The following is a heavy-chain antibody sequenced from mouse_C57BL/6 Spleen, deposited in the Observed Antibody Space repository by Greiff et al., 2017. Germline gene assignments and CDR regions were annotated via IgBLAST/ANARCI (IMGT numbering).Heavy chain of an antibody. D-gene: IGHD1-1*01. CDR3: TTLTTVVGRDY. V-gene: IGHV14-4*01. CDR1: GFNIKDDY. CDR2: IDPENGDT. J-gene: IGHJ2*01. Sequence: VQLQQSGAELVRPGASVKLSCTASGFNIKDDYMHWVKQRPEQGLEWIGWIDPENGDTEYASKFQGKATITADTSSNTAYLQLSSLTSEDTAVYYCTTLTTVVGRDYWGQGTTLTVSS.